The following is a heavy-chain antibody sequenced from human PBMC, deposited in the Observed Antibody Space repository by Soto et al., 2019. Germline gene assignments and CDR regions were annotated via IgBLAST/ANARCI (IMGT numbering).Heavy chain of an antibody. V-gene: IGHV5-51*01. CDR1: GYSFNSYW. CDR3: ARRGSGSGSYDGVGWFDS. D-gene: IGHD3-10*01. J-gene: IGHJ5*01. CDR2: IYPGDSDT. Sequence: GESLKISGKGSGYSFNSYWIGWVRQMPGKGLTWMGIIYPGDSDTRYSPSFQGQVTISADKSISTAYLQWSSLKASDTAMYYCARRGSGSGSYDGVGWFDSWGQGTLVTVSS.